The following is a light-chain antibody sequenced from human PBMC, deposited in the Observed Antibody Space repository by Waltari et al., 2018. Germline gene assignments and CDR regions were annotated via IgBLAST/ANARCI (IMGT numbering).Light chain of an antibody. Sequence: SYDLTQPPSVSVSPGQTARITCSGDALPKRYAYWYQQKSGQAPVLVIYEDTKRPSWIPERFDGSSSGTMATLIISGAQVEDEGDDYCYSPDSRNNHVKIFGGGTKLTIL. CDR2: EDT. CDR1: ALPKRY. CDR3: YSPDSRNNHVKI. V-gene: IGLV3-10*01. J-gene: IGLJ2*01.